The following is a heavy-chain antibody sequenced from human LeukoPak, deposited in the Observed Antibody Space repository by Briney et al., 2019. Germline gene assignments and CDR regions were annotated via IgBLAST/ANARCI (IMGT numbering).Heavy chain of an antibody. CDR3: ARVRRIAARNFDY. J-gene: IGHJ4*02. CDR2: MNPNSGNT. D-gene: IGHD6-6*01. V-gene: IGHV1-8*02. CDR1: GYTFTSYG. Sequence: AASVKVSCKASGYTFTSYGISWVRQAPGQGLEWMGWMNPNSGNTGYAQKFQGRVTMTRNTSISTAYMELSSLRSEDTAVYYCARVRRIAARNFDYWGQGTLVTVSS.